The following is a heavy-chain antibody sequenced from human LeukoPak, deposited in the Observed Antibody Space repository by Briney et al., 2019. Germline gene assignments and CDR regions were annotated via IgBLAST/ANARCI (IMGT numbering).Heavy chain of an antibody. CDR3: ARALAYFDWLLLSGMDV. D-gene: IGHD3-9*01. V-gene: IGHV1-2*02. CDR1: GYTFTSYY. Sequence: GASVKVSCKASGYTFTSYYMHWVRQAPGQGLEWMGWINPNSGGTNYAQKFQGRVTMTRDTSISTAYMELSRLRSDDTAVYYCARALAYFDWLLLSGMDVWGQGTTVTVSS. J-gene: IGHJ6*02. CDR2: INPNSGGT.